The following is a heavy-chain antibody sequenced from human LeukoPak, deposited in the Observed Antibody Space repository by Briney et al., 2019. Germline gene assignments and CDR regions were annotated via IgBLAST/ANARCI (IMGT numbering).Heavy chain of an antibody. CDR1: GFTFSSYG. CDR2: IRYDGSNK. Sequence: GGSLRLSCAASGFTFSSYGMHWVRQAPGKGLEWVAFIRYDGSNKYYADSVKGRFTISRDNSKNTLYLQMNSLRAEDTAVYYCAKDWGIMGATLRFDPWGQGTLVTVSS. J-gene: IGHJ5*02. CDR3: AKDWGIMGATLRFDP. D-gene: IGHD1-26*01. V-gene: IGHV3-30*02.